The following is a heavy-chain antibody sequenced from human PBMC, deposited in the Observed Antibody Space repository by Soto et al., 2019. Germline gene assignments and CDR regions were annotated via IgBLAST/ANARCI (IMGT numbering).Heavy chain of an antibody. CDR1: GGSIISSSYY. J-gene: IGHJ6*02. V-gene: IGHV4-39*01. Sequence: SETLSLTCTVSGGSIISSSYYWGWIRQPPGKGLEWIGSIYYSGSTYYNPSLKSRVTISVDTSKNQFSLKLSSVTAADTAVYYCARGRLSFRDYGMDVWGQGTTVTVSS. CDR2: IYYSGST. D-gene: IGHD3-3*02. CDR3: ARGRLSFRDYGMDV.